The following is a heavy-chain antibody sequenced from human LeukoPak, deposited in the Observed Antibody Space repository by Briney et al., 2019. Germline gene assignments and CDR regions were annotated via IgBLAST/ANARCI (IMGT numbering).Heavy chain of an antibody. Sequence: SETLSLTCTVSGGSISSRSDYWGWIRQPPGKGLEWIGNIYYSGSTFYNPSLKSRVTISVDTSRNQFSLKVTSVTAADTAVYFCARRIAVTGAYYFDFWGQGTLVTVSS. CDR1: GGSISSRSDY. V-gene: IGHV4-39*01. CDR2: IYYSGST. J-gene: IGHJ4*02. CDR3: ARRIAVTGAYYFDF. D-gene: IGHD6-19*01.